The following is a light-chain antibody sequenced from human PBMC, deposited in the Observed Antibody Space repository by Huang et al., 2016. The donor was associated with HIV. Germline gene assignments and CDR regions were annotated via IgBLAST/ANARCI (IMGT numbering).Light chain of an antibody. CDR3: QKYNSAPPYT. V-gene: IGKV1-27*01. CDR2: TAS. Sequence: DLQLTQSPSSLSASVGDRVTITCRARQGIDNYLAWYQQKPGTVPKLLSYTASTLQAGVPSRFSGSGSGTDFTLTINSLQPEDVATYYCQKYNSAPPYTFGQGTKLEIK. J-gene: IGKJ2*01. CDR1: QGIDNY.